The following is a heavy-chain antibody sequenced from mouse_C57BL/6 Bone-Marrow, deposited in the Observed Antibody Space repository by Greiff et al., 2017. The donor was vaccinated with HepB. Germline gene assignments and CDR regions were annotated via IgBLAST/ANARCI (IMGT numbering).Heavy chain of an antibody. CDR3: ARRDGYYGWYFDV. D-gene: IGHD2-3*01. CDR2: ISNLAYSI. J-gene: IGHJ1*03. CDR1: GFTFSDYG. Sequence: VQLKESGGGLVQPGGSLKLSCAASGFTFSDYGMAWVRQAPRKGPEWVAFISNLAYSIYYADTVTGRFTISRENAKNTLYLEMSSLRSEDTAMYYCARRDGYYGWYFDVWGTGTTVTVSS. V-gene: IGHV5-15*01.